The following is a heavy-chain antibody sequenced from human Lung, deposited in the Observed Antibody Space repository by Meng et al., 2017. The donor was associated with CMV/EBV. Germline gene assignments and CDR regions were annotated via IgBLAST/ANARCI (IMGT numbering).Heavy chain of an antibody. J-gene: IGHJ4*02. Sequence: SXTXSLXCSVSGGSIRSSSYYWGWIGQPPGKGLEWIGNIYDSGRADYSPSLKSRVTISVDTSKKQFSLNLASLTVADTAVYFCAATGNKYSYADLDYWGQGIXVTVDS. CDR3: AATGNKYSYADLDY. D-gene: IGHD1/OR15-1a*01. CDR2: IYDSGRA. CDR1: GGSIRSSSYY. V-gene: IGHV4-39*01.